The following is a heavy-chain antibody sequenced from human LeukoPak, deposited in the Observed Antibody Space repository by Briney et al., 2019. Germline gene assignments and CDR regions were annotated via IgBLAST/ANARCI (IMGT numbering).Heavy chain of an antibody. Sequence: GGSLRLSCAASGFTVSTNYMSWVRQAPRKGLEWVSFIFSGGSTYYADSVKGRFTISRDNSKNTLYLQMNSLRAEDTAVYYCAGQRGTKRAPFDYWGQGTLVTVSS. CDR2: IFSGGST. CDR3: AGQRGTKRAPFDY. D-gene: IGHD1-14*01. CDR1: GFTVSTNY. J-gene: IGHJ4*02. V-gene: IGHV3-66*02.